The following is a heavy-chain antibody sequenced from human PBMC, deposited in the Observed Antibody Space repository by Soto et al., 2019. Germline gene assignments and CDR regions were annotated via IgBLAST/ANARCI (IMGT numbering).Heavy chain of an antibody. CDR2: FSGFGGNT. CDR1: GFTFSTFA. Sequence: GGSLRLSCAASGFTFSTFAMSWVRKAPGKGLEWVSTFSGFGGNTFYADSVKGRFTISRDNSKSTLYLQMNSLRVDDTAVYYCAKMGGGNIPKLFQLWGHGTLVTVSS. CDR3: AKMGGGNIPKLFQL. D-gene: IGHD3-16*01. V-gene: IGHV3-23*01. J-gene: IGHJ1*01.